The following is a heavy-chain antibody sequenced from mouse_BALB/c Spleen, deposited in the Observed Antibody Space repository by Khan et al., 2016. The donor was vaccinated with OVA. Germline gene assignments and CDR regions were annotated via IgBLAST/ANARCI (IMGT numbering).Heavy chain of an antibody. D-gene: IGHD2-14*01. CDR1: GYTFTSYT. V-gene: IGHV1-4*01. CDR3: LRDGAYHRNDGWFAY. CDR2: INPSNGYT. Sequence: VQLQESGAELARPGASVKMSCKASGYTFTSYTIHWIKERPGQGLEWIGYINPSNGYTNYNQKFKDKATLTTDKSSTTAYLQLSSLTSDDSAVYNCLRDGAYHRNDGWFAYWGQGTLVTVSA. J-gene: IGHJ3*01.